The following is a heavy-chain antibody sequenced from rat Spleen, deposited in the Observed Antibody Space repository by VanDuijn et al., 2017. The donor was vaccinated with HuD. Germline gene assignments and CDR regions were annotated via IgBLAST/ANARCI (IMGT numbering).Heavy chain of an antibody. D-gene: IGHD1-9*01. CDR2: TSIGGSNT. Sequence: VQLAVFGGAFVLSGRSMIVTYVYCGLLSSPSFLAWIRQVPTSGLEWVASTSIGGSNTYYRDSVKGRFTISRDNAKSTLYLQMDSLRSEDTATYYCVRQYYGYNSYYFDYWGQGVMVTVSS. CDR3: VRQYYGYNSYYFDY. J-gene: IGHJ2*01. V-gene: IGHV5-25*01. CDR1: GLLSSPSF.